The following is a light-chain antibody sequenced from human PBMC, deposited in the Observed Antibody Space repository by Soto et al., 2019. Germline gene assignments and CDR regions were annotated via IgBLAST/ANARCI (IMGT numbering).Light chain of an antibody. Sequence: QPVLTQSPSASASLGASVKLTCTLSSGHSRNAIAWHQQQPEKGPRYLMKINSDGSHIKGDEIPDRFSGSSSGAERYLTISSLQSEDEADYYCQAWVTGIGVFGGGTKVTVL. CDR3: QAWVTGIGV. J-gene: IGLJ2*01. CDR1: SGHSRNA. V-gene: IGLV4-69*01. CDR2: INSDGSH.